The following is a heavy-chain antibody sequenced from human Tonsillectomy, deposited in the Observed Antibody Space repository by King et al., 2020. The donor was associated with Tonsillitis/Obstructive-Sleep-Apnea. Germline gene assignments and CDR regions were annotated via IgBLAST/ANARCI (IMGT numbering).Heavy chain of an antibody. D-gene: IGHD6-13*01. CDR2: IDPSYSYT. J-gene: IGHJ6*02. CDR3: ARRQESSNWLGGGLDV. Sequence: QLVQSGAEVKKPGESLRISCHGSGYSFTSYWINWVRQMPGKGLEWMGWIDPSYSYTNYSPSFQGHVPISADTSISTAYLQRSSLKASDTVMYYCARRQESSNWLGGGLDVWGQGTTVTVSS. V-gene: IGHV5-10-1*01. CDR1: GYSFTSYW.